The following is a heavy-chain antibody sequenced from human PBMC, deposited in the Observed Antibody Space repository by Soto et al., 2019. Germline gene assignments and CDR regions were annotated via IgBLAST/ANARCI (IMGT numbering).Heavy chain of an antibody. CDR1: GFTFSSHC. CDR3: AGFRSGWFDC. V-gene: IGHV3-7*01. J-gene: IGHJ4*02. Sequence: GGSLRLSCEASGFTFSSHCMSWVRQAPGKGLEWVANINQDGSEIYYVDSVKGRFTISRDDAKNSLYLQMTSLTAEYTAVYYCAGFRSGWFDCWGQGALVTVSS. D-gene: IGHD6-19*01. CDR2: INQDGSEI.